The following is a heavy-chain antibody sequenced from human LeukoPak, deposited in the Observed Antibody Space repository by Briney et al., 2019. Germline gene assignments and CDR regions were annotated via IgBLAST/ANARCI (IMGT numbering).Heavy chain of an antibody. D-gene: IGHD3-3*01. J-gene: IGHJ4*02. Sequence: GESLKISCKGSGYSFTSYWIGWVRQMPGKGLEWMGIIYPGDSDTRYSPSFQGQVTISADKSISTAYLQWSSLKASDTVMYYCARQAPFYDFWSGNQDLYYFDYWGQGTLVTVSS. CDR3: ARQAPFYDFWSGNQDLYYFDY. CDR2: IYPGDSDT. V-gene: IGHV5-51*01. CDR1: GYSFTSYW.